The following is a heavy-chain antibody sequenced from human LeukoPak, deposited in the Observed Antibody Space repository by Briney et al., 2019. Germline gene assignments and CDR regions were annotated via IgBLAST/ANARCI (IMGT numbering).Heavy chain of an antibody. Sequence: SETLSLTCAVYGGSFRGYYWSWIRQPPGKGLEWIGEIYHSRSTNYTPSLKSRVTISVDTSKNQFSLKLSSVTAADTAVYYCARVFAHVEVDWFDPWGQGTLVTVSS. D-gene: IGHD2-21*01. CDR3: ARVFAHVEVDWFDP. J-gene: IGHJ5*02. V-gene: IGHV4-34*01. CDR1: GGSFRGYY. CDR2: IYHSRST.